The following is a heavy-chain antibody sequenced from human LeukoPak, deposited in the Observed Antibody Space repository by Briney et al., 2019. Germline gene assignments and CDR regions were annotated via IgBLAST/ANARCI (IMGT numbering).Heavy chain of an antibody. D-gene: IGHD3-16*01. CDR3: ARDASMINFDY. J-gene: IGHJ4*02. CDR1: GYTFTVYS. V-gene: IGHV7-4-1*02. CDR2: ITTSTGKP. Sequence: TSVKVSCKASGYTFTVYSINWLRQAPGQGLEWMGWITTSTGKPTYAQGFTGRFVFSLDTSVSTTYLHINSLKAEDTAVYYCARDASMINFDYWGQGSLVTVSS.